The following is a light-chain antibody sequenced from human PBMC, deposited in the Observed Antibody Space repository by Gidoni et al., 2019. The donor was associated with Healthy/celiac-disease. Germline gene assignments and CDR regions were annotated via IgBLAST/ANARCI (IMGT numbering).Light chain of an antibody. V-gene: IGKV3-20*01. CDR2: GAS. CDR3: QQCGSALYS. J-gene: IGKJ2*03. CDR1: QSVGSRY. Sequence: IVLTQSPGTLSLSPGERATLSCRASQSVGSRYLAWYQQKPGQAPRLLIYGASTRATGIPDRFSGSGSGTDFTLTISRLEPEDFAVYYCQQCGSALYSFGQGTKLEIK.